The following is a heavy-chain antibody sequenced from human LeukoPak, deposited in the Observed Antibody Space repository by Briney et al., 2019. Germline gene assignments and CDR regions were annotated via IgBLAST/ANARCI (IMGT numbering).Heavy chain of an antibody. V-gene: IGHV3-23*01. J-gene: IGHJ4*02. Sequence: GGSLRLSCAASGFTFRNYAMNWVRQAPGKGLEWVSSIAATSGSTYYADSVKGRFTISRDNSKNTLTLQMNSLKTEDTSIYFCAKGAWAADGPMGNNFASWGQGTLVTVSS. D-gene: IGHD6-13*01. CDR3: AKGAWAADGPMGNNFAS. CDR2: IAATSGST. CDR1: GFTFRNYA.